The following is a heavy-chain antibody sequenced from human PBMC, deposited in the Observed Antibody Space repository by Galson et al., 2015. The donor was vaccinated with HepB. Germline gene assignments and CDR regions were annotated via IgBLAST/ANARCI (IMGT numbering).Heavy chain of an antibody. D-gene: IGHD3-10*01. J-gene: IGHJ4*02. CDR1: GFTFSNAW. Sequence: SLRLSCAASGFTFSNAWMNWVRQAPGKGPEWVGRIKSKTDGGTTDYAAPVKGRFTISRDDSKNTLYLQMNSLKTEDTAVYYCRLRSRPYYYGSGSETREYWGQGTLVTVSS. CDR3: RLRSRPYYYGSGSETREY. V-gene: IGHV3-15*07. CDR2: IKSKTDGGTT.